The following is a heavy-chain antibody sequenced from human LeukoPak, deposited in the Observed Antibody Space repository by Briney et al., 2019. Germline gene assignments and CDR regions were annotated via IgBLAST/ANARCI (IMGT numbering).Heavy chain of an antibody. Sequence: ASVKVSCKASGYTFNSYGICWVRQAPGKGLGWIGWIDPSNGNIKYAEKLQGRVTMTTDTSTSTAYMDLRSLIADDTAVYYCARDGVSGHFDYWGRGTLVTVSS. CDR2: IDPSNGNI. CDR1: GYTFNSYG. CDR3: ARDGVSGHFDY. D-gene: IGHD3-3*01. J-gene: IGHJ4*01. V-gene: IGHV1-18*01.